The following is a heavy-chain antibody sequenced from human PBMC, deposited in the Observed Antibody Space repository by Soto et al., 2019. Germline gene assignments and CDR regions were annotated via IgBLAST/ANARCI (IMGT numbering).Heavy chain of an antibody. D-gene: IGHD3-16*01. CDR2: INPYNANV. CDR3: ARDRVAGILGDAFEI. V-gene: IGHV1-18*04. Sequence: QVQLVQSGAEVKKPGASVKVSCKTSGYTFTNHGINWVRQAPGQGLEWMGWINPYNANVNYAQKLQGGVTMTTDTSTSADYVDLRSLTSDAAAVYYSARDRVAGILGDAFEIGGQGTMVTVSS. J-gene: IGHJ3*02. CDR1: GYTFTNHG.